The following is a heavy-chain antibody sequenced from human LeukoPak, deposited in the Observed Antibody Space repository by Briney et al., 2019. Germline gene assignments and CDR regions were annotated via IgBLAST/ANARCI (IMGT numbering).Heavy chain of an antibody. V-gene: IGHV3-7*01. CDR3: ARTLGYCSSTNCFLTFDY. J-gene: IGHJ4*02. Sequence: GGSLRLSCAASGFTFSSYWMTWVRQARAKGLEWVADIKHDGSEEYYVDSVKGRFTISRDNAKNSLYLQMNSLGAEDTAVYYCARTLGYCSSTNCFLTFDYWGQGTLVTVSS. CDR1: GFTFSSYW. CDR2: IKHDGSEE. D-gene: IGHD2-2*01.